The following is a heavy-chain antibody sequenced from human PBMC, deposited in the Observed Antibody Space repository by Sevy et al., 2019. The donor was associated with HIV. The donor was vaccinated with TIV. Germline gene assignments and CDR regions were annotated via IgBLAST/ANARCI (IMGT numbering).Heavy chain of an antibody. CDR2: IYYSGST. CDR3: ARELYSSSTVRGGEYYYYGMDV. CDR1: GGSISSYY. Sequence: SETLSLTCTVSGGSISSYYWSWIRQPPGKGLEWIGYIYYSGSTNYNPSLKSRVTISVDTSKNQFSLKLSSVTAADTAVYYCARELYSSSTVRGGEYYYYGMDVGGQGTTVTVSS. V-gene: IGHV4-59*01. D-gene: IGHD6-13*01. J-gene: IGHJ6*02.